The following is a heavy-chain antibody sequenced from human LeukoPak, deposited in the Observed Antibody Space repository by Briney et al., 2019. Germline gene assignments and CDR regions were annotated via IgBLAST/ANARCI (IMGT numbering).Heavy chain of an antibody. CDR1: GFTFSSYA. D-gene: IGHD3-10*01. V-gene: IGHV3-23*01. J-gene: IGHJ4*02. CDR2: ISGGGDGT. CDR3: AKSPPGGMTTFGY. Sequence: GSLRLSRAASGFTFSSYAMSWVRQAPGKGLEWVSIISGGGDGTYYADSVKGRFSISRDNSKNTLYLQMDSLRAEDTAVYYCAKSPPGGMTTFGYWGQGTLVTVSS.